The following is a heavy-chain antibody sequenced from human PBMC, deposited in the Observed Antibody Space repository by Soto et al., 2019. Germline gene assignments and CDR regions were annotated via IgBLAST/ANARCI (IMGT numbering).Heavy chain of an antibody. D-gene: IGHD3-10*01. CDR3: ARGGPGLYGSGSYYNDY. Sequence: QVQLQQWGAGLLKPSETLSLTCAVYGGSFSGYYWSWIRQPPGKGLGWIGEINHSGSTNYNPSLKSRVTISVDTSKNQFSLKLSSVTAADTAVYYCARGGPGLYGSGSYYNDYWGQGTLVTVSS. CDR1: GGSFSGYY. V-gene: IGHV4-34*01. J-gene: IGHJ4*02. CDR2: INHSGST.